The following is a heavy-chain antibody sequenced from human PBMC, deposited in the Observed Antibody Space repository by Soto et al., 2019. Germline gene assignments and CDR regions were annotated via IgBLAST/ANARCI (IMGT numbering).Heavy chain of an antibody. D-gene: IGHD3-3*01. J-gene: IGHJ6*02. V-gene: IGHV1-69*13. CDR2: IIPIFGTA. CDR3: ARTVTIFGVVTVYYGMDV. Sequence: SVKVSCKASGGTFSSYAISWVRQAPGQGLEWMGGIIPIFGTANYAQKFQGRVTITADESTSTAYMELSSLRSEDTAVYYCARTVTIFGVVTVYYGMDVWGQGTTVTVSS. CDR1: GGTFSSYA.